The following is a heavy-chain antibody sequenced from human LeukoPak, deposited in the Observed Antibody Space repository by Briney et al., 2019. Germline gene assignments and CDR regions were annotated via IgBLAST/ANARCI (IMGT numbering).Heavy chain of an antibody. CDR1: GGTFRSYA. D-gene: IGHD3-10*01. Sequence: ASVKVSCKASGGTFRSYATSWVRQAPGQGLEWMGRIIPILGIANYAQKFQGRVTSTADKSTSTAYMELRSLRSEDTAVYYCARFGDAGAYYFDYWGQGTLVTVSS. V-gene: IGHV1-69*04. CDR2: IIPILGIA. CDR3: ARFGDAGAYYFDY. J-gene: IGHJ4*02.